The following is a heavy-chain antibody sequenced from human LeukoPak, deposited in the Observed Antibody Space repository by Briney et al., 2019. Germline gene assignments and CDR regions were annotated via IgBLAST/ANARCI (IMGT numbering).Heavy chain of an antibody. V-gene: IGHV3-21*01. CDR3: ARDWSGFDY. CDR1: GFTSSSYS. J-gene: IGHJ4*02. CDR2: ISSSSSDI. Sequence: GGSLRLSCAASGFTSSSYSMTWVRQAPGQGLEGVSSISSSSSDIYHADSVKGRFTISRDNAKNSLYLPMNSLRAEDTAVYSCARDWSGFDYWGQGTLVTVSS.